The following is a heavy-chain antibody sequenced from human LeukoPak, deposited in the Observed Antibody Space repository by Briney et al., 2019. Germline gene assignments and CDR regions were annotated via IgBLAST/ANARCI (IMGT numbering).Heavy chain of an antibody. V-gene: IGHV3-21*01. CDR1: GFIFSSYS. Sequence: PGGSLRLSCAASGFIFSSYSMNWVRQAPGKGLEWVSSISSSSSYIYYADSVKGRFTISRDNAKNSLFLQMNSLRVEDTALYYCVREGGSDWYSGWFDPWGQGTQVTVSS. CDR2: ISSSSSYI. J-gene: IGHJ5*02. D-gene: IGHD6-19*01. CDR3: VREGGSDWYSGWFDP.